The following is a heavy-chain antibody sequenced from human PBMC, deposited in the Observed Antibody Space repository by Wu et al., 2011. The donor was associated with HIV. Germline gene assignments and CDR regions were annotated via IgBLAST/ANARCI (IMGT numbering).Heavy chain of an antibody. J-gene: IGHJ3*02. CDR3: ASQNPDLVVVVAATHAPDAFDI. D-gene: IGHD2-15*01. CDR2: INPESGYT. CDR1: GGTFNSYG. V-gene: IGHV1-2*04. Sequence: QVQLVQSGAELKKPGSSVKVSCKASGGTFNSYGISWVRQAPGQGLESMGWINPESGYTKYAQKFQDWVTLTRDTSISTAFLHLARLTSDDTAVYYCASQNPDLVVVVAATHAPDAFDIWGQGTMVTVSS.